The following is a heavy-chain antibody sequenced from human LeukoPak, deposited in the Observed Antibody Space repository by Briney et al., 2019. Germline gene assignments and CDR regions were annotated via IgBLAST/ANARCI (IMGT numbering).Heavy chain of an antibody. D-gene: IGHD3-22*01. Sequence: GGSLTLSCTASGFTFSSYAMSWVRQAPGKGLEWVSAISGSGGSTYYADSVKGRFTISRDNSKNTLYLQMNSLRAEDTAVYYCAKDQGEYCYDSSGSAYWGQGTLVTVSS. J-gene: IGHJ4*02. CDR1: GFTFSSYA. CDR3: AKDQGEYCYDSSGSAY. V-gene: IGHV3-23*01. CDR2: ISGSGGST.